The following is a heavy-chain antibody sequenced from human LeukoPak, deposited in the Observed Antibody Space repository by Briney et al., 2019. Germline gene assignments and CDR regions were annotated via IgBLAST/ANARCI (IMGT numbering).Heavy chain of an antibody. CDR1: GVSFSGYY. CDR2: INHSGST. D-gene: IGHD3-22*01. Sequence: SETLSLTCAVYGVSFSGYYWSWIRQPPGKGLEWIGEINHSGSTNYNPSLKSRVTISVDTSKNQFSLKLRSVTAADTAVYYCARGYYDSSGYYYVDAFDIWGQGTMVTVSS. CDR3: ARGYYDSSGYYYVDAFDI. V-gene: IGHV4-34*01. J-gene: IGHJ3*02.